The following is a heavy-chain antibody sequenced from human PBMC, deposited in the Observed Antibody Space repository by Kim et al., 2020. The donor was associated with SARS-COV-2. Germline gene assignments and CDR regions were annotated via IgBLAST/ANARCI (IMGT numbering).Heavy chain of an antibody. J-gene: IGHJ6*02. D-gene: IGHD6-13*01. V-gene: IGHV1-8*01. Sequence: ASVKVSCKASGYSFTSYDINWVPQAPGQGLEWMGWMNPNRGNTGYAQKLQGRVTMTWDTSISTAYMELSSLRSEDTAVYYCARRSGVEAAGIYYYGMDVWGQGTTVTVSS. CDR3: ARRSGVEAAGIYYYGMDV. CDR2: MNPNRGNT. CDR1: GYSFTSYD.